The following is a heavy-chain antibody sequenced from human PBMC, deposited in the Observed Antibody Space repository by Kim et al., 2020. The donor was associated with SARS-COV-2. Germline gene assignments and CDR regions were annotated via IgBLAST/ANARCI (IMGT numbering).Heavy chain of an antibody. Sequence: SETLSLTCTFSGGSISSGGYYWSWLRQHPGKGLEWIGYIYYSGSTYYNPSLKSRVTISVDTSKNQFSLKLSSVTAADTAVYYCARGGMIDFDYWGQGTLVTVSS. CDR2: IYYSGST. CDR3: ARGGMIDFDY. D-gene: IGHD3-22*01. V-gene: IGHV4-31*03. CDR1: GGSISSGGYY. J-gene: IGHJ4*02.